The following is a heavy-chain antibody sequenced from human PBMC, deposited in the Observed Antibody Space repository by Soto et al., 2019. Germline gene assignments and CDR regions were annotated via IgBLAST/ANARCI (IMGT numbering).Heavy chain of an antibody. V-gene: IGHV3-11*06. CDR2: ISGSSSDT. J-gene: IGHJ6*02. CDR1: GFSFSHNY. CDR3: VKEVRLADV. Sequence: GGSLRLSCAASGFSFSHNYMNWIRQVPGKGLEWLSYISGSSSDTNYADSVRGRFTISRDNAKNSLYLQMNSLRVEDTGVYYCVKEVRLADVWGQGTTVTVSS. D-gene: IGHD3-10*01.